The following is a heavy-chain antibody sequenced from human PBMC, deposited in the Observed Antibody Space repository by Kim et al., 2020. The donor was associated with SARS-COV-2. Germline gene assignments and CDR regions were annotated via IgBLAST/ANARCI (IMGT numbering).Heavy chain of an antibody. CDR3: TKNRVGVATIVDY. Sequence: GGSLRLSCAASGFTFTSYAMSWVRQAPGKGLEWVSAISGSGGGTYYADSVKGRFTISRDNSKNTLYLQMNSLRAEDTAVYYCTKNRVGVATIVDYWGQGTLVTVSS. V-gene: IGHV3-23*01. J-gene: IGHJ4*02. D-gene: IGHD5-12*01. CDR1: GFTFTSYA. CDR2: ISGSGGGT.